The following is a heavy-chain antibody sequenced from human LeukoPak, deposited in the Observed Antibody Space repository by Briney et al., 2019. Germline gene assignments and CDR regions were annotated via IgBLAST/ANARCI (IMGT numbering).Heavy chain of an antibody. CDR1: GFTFDDYA. V-gene: IGHV3-9*01. J-gene: IGHJ4*02. CDR2: ISWNSGSI. D-gene: IGHD1-14*01. CDR3: VSGDIDY. Sequence: QPGRSLRLSCAASGFTFDDYAMHWVRQAPGKGLEWVSGISWNSGSIGYADSVKGRFTISRDNAKNSLYLQVNSLRAEDTALYYCVSGDIDYWGQGTLVTVSS.